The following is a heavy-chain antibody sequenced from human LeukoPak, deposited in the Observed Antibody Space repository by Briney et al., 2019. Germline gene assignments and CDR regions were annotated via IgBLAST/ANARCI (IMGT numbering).Heavy chain of an antibody. D-gene: IGHD3-22*01. Sequence: GRSLRLSCTASGFTFSDYAMTWVRQAPGKGLEWVGFIRSEAYGGTTEYTASVKGRFTISRDGSKSIAYLHMNSLKTDDTAVYYCTRDDYDSSGYYLNWFDPWGQGTLVTVSS. CDR1: GFTFSDYA. V-gene: IGHV3-49*01. CDR2: IRSEAYGGTT. CDR3: TRDDYDSSGYYLNWFDP. J-gene: IGHJ5*02.